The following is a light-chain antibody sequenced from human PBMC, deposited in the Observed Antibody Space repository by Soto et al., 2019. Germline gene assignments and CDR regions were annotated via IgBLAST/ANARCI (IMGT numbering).Light chain of an antibody. Sequence: QSVLTQPPSVSGARGQRVNIACTGSNSKIGAGYDVHWYRQSPGTAPKLLLSGHSHRPSGVPDRFSGSKSGTSAFLAITGLQPGDEADYFCQSYDTGVVGLIFGAGTNLTVL. V-gene: IGLV1-40*01. CDR1: NSKIGAGYD. CDR3: QSYDTGVVGLI. J-gene: IGLJ2*01. CDR2: GHS.